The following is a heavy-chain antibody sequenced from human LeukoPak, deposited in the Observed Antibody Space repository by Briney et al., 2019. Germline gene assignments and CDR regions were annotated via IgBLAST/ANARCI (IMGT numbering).Heavy chain of an antibody. J-gene: IGHJ6*03. CDR2: ISSRSTYI. CDR3: ATVDGDLPYYMND. D-gene: IGHD4-17*01. Sequence: GRSLRLSCAASGFTFSEYRMNSVRQAPGKGLEWVLSISSRSTYIYYAASVKGRFTISRDDAKSSLYLQMSSLRAEDTAVYYCATVDGDLPYYMNDWGKGTTVTVSS. CDR1: GFTFSEYR. V-gene: IGHV3-21*04.